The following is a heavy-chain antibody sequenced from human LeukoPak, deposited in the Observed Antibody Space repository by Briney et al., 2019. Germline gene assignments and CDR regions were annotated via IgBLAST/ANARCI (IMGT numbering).Heavy chain of an antibody. CDR1: GWSFSGYY. V-gene: IGHV4-34*01. CDR2: INHSGST. CDR3: ARRQGYDFWSGYYLHFDY. J-gene: IGHJ4*02. Sequence: PSETLSLTCAVYGWSFSGYYWSWIRQPPGKGLDLIGEINHSGSTNYNPSLKSRVTISVDTSKNQFSLKLSSVTAADTAVYYCARRQGYDFWSGYYLHFDYWGQGTLVTVSS. D-gene: IGHD3-3*01.